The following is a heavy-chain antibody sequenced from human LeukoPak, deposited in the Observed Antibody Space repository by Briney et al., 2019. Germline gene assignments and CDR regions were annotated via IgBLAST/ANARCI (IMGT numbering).Heavy chain of an antibody. CDR3: TRHLDYYGSGSYEY. Sequence: TETLSLTCTVAGCSISGFRWSWIRQPPGKGLEWIEYIQYSGSTNYNLSLQSRLIISLETSKNQFSLKLSTVTAAETAVYYCTRHLDYYGSGSYEYWGQGTLVTVSS. D-gene: IGHD3-10*01. CDR2: IQYSGST. J-gene: IGHJ4*02. CDR1: GCSISGFR. V-gene: IGHV4-59*08.